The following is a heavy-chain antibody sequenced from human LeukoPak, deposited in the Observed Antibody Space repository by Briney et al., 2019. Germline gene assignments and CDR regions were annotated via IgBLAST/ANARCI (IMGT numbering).Heavy chain of an antibody. CDR2: IYYSGGT. Sequence: SETLSLTCTVSGGSISSSSYYWGWIRQPPGKGLEWIGSIYYSGGTYYNPSLKSRVTISVDTSKNQFSLKLSSVTAADTAVYYCARHPTYDFWSGYYMYYFDYWGQGTLVTVSS. J-gene: IGHJ4*02. CDR3: ARHPTYDFWSGYYMYYFDY. CDR1: GGSISSSSYY. D-gene: IGHD3-3*01. V-gene: IGHV4-39*01.